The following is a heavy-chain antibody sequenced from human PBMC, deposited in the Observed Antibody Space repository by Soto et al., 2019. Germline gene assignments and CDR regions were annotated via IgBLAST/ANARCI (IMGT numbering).Heavy chain of an antibody. CDR1: GGSISSHY. CDR2: IYYRGGT. CDR3: ARDGREASGMDV. Sequence: QVQLQESGPGLVRPSETLSLTCTVSGGSISSHYWSWVRQAPGKGLEWIGHIYYRGGTNYNPSLRSRSTISVDASKSQFALKLNSMTTADTAVYYCARDGREASGMDVWGQGTKVTVSS. J-gene: IGHJ6*02. D-gene: IGHD1-26*01. V-gene: IGHV4-59*11.